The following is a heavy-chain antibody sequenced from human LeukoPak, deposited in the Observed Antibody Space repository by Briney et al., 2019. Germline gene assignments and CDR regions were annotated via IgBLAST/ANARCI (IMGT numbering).Heavy chain of an antibody. V-gene: IGHV4-59*01. CDR1: GGSFSGYY. D-gene: IGHD4-23*01. CDR3: AGHGGRRGGNKHGY. J-gene: IGHJ4*02. Sequence: SETLSLTCAVYGGSFSGYYWSWIRQPPGKGLEWIGYIYYSGSTNYNPSLKSRVTISVDTSKNQFSLKLSSVTAADTAVYYCAGHGGRRGGNKHGYGGQGPRVTVPS. CDR2: IYYSGST.